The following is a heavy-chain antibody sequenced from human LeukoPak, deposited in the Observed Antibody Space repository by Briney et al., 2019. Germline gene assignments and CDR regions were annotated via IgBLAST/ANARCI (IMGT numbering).Heavy chain of an antibody. J-gene: IGHJ4*02. D-gene: IGHD5-18*01. CDR3: ARDIGYGPFEY. Sequence: PSETLPLTCTVSGVSISSGGYYWNWIRQPPGKGLEWIGYIYQSGSTYYNPSLKSRVTISIDRSKNQFSLNLSSVTAADTAVYYCARDIGYGPFEYWGQGTLVTVSS. CDR2: IYQSGST. V-gene: IGHV4-30-2*01. CDR1: GVSISSGGYY.